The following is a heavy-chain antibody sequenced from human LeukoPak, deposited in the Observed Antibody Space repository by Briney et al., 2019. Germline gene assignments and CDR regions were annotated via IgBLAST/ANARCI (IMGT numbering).Heavy chain of an antibody. J-gene: IGHJ4*02. CDR3: AKLGGGYFDY. Sequence: GGSLRLSCAASRFTFSSYGMSWVRQAPGKGLEWVSAISGSGGSTYYADSVKGRFTISRGNSKNTLYLQMNSLRAEDTAVYYCAKLGGGYFDYWGQGTLVTVSS. V-gene: IGHV3-23*01. CDR2: ISGSGGST. CDR1: RFTFSSYG. D-gene: IGHD3-16*01.